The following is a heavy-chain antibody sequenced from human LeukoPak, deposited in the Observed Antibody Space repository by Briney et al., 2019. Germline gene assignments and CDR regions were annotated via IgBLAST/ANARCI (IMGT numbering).Heavy chain of an antibody. CDR3: ARESSGSYYNDFDY. CDR2: IISSGSTI. V-gene: IGHV3-48*03. Sequence: PGGSLRLSCAASGFTFSSYEMNCVRQAPGKGLEWVSYIISSGSTIYYADSVKGRFTISRDNAKNSLYLQMNSLRAEDTAVYYCARESSGSYYNDFDYWGQGTLVTVSS. J-gene: IGHJ4*02. D-gene: IGHD3-10*01. CDR1: GFTFSSYE.